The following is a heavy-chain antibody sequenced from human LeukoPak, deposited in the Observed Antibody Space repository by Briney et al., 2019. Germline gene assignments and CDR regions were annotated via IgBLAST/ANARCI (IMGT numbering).Heavy chain of an antibody. CDR2: IYYSGST. V-gene: IGHV4-59*01. J-gene: IGHJ6*02. CDR1: GGSISSYY. CDR3: ARDCSSTSCYQGGYYYYYGMDV. D-gene: IGHD2-2*01. Sequence: KSSETLSLTCTVSGGSISSYYWSWIRQPPRKGLEWIGDIYYSGSTNYNPSLKSRVTISVDTSKNQFSLKLSSVTAADTAVYYCARDCSSTSCYQGGYYYYYGMDVWGQGTTVTVSS.